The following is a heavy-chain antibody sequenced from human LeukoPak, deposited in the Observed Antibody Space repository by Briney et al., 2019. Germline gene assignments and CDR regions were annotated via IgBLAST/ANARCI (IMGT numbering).Heavy chain of an antibody. Sequence: SETLSLTCAVSGDSISPYNWSWIRQPPGKGLEWIGEIYHSGSTNYNPSLKSRVTISVDKSKNQFSLKLSSVTAADTAVYYCASNKENTNDAFDIWGQGTMVTVSS. D-gene: IGHD2/OR15-2a*01. CDR3: ASNKENTNDAFDI. J-gene: IGHJ3*02. CDR1: GDSISPYN. CDR2: IYHSGST. V-gene: IGHV4-34*01.